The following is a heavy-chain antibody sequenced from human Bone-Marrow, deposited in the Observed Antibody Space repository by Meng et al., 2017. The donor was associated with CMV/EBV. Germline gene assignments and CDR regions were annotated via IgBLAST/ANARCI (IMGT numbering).Heavy chain of an antibody. J-gene: IGHJ6*02. CDR2: ISSSGSTI. V-gene: IGHV3-11*04. CDR3: ARDHFADIVLMVYADYYYYGMDV. CDR1: GFTFSDYY. Sequence: GESLKISCAASGFTFSDYYMSWIRQAPGKGLEWLSYISSSGSTIYYADSVKGRFTISRDNAKNSLYLQMNSLRAEDTAVYYCARDHFADIVLMVYADYYYYGMDVWGQGTTVTVSS. D-gene: IGHD2-8*01.